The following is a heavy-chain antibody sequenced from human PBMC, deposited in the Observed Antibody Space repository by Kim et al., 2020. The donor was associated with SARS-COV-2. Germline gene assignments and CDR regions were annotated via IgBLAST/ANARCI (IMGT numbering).Heavy chain of an antibody. CDR1: GFTFSDYA. J-gene: IGHJ2*01. V-gene: IGHV3-49*03. CDR3: TRDRMGIAAAGTGYWYFDL. Sequence: GGSLRLSCTASGFTFSDYAMSWFRQAPGKGLEWVGFIRSKAYGGTTEYAASVKGRFTISRDDSKSIAYLQMNSLKTEDTAVYYCTRDRMGIAAAGTGYWYFDLWGRGTLVTVSS. D-gene: IGHD6-13*01. CDR2: IRSKAYGGTT.